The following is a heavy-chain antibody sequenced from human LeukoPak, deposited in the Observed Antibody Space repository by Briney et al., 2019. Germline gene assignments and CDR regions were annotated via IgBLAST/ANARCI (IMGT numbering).Heavy chain of an antibody. CDR2: ISHSGTT. J-gene: IGHJ5*02. CDR1: GYSISSGYY. V-gene: IGHV4-38-2*02. CDR3: ARGSGLLWFGESSNWFDP. Sequence: SETLSLTCTVSGYSISSGYYWGWIRQPPGKGLEWIGSISHSGTTYYNPSLKSRVTISVDTSENQFSLKLSSVTAADTAVYYCARGSGLLWFGESSNWFDPWGQGTLVTASS. D-gene: IGHD3-10*01.